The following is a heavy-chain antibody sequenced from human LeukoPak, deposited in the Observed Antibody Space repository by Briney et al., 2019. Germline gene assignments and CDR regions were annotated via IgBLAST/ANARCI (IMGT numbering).Heavy chain of an antibody. CDR1: GFTFSSYS. V-gene: IGHV3-48*04. CDR3: ARDLGIFTLYYFDY. J-gene: IGHJ4*02. D-gene: IGHD2-15*01. CDR2: ISSSSSTI. Sequence: GGSLRLSCAASGFTFSSYSMNWVRQAPGKGLEWVSYISSSSSTIYYADSVKGRFTISRDNAKNTLYLQMNSLRAEDTAVYYCARDLGIFTLYYFDYWGQGTLVTVSS.